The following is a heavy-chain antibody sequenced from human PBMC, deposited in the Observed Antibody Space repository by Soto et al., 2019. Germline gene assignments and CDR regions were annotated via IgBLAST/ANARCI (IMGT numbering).Heavy chain of an antibody. V-gene: IGHV4-39*01. Sequence: PSETLSLTCTVSGGSISSSSYYWGWIRQPPGKGLEWIGSIYYSGSTYYNPSLKSRVTISVDTSKNQFSLKLSSVTAADTAVYYCARCRTGYQIYYYYYGMDVWGQGTTVTVSS. CDR3: ARCRTGYQIYYYYYGMDV. J-gene: IGHJ6*02. CDR1: GGSISSSSYY. D-gene: IGHD3-9*01. CDR2: IYYSGST.